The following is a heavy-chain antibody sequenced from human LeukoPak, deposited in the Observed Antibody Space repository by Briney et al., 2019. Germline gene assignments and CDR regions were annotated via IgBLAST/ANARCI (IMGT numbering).Heavy chain of an antibody. D-gene: IGHD5-12*01. CDR2: IIPIFGTA. V-gene: IGHV1-69*06. CDR3: ARDRGYDQYYYYMDV. J-gene: IGHJ6*03. CDR1: GYTFTSYG. Sequence: SVKVSCKASGYTFTSYGISWVRQAPGQGLEWMGGIIPIFGTANYAQKSQGRVTITADKSTSTAYMELSSLRSEDTAVYYCARDRGYDQYYYYMDVWGKGTTVTVSS.